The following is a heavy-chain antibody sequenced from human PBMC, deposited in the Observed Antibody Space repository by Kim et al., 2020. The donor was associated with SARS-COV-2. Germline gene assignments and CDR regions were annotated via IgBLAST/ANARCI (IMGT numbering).Heavy chain of an antibody. CDR3: ARAGAYDSSGYYSTLDY. CDR1: GFTFSSYG. D-gene: IGHD3-22*01. CDR2: IWYDGSNK. Sequence: GGSLRLSCAASGFTFSSYGMHWVRQAPGKGLEWVAVIWYDGSNKYYADSVKGRFTISRDNSKNTLYLQMNSLRAEDTAVYYCARAGAYDSSGYYSTLDYWGQGTLVTVSS. J-gene: IGHJ4*02. V-gene: IGHV3-33*01.